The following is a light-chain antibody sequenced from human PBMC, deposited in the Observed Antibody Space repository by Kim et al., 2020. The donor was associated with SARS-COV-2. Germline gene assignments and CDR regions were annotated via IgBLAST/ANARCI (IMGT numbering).Light chain of an antibody. CDR2: SDD. CDR1: NIGSMG. Sequence: APGKTASLICVGRNIGSMGVQWYQQRPGQAPVRLTYSDDNRPSGIPERFSGSNSGNTATRTISRVEAGDEGDYYCLVWDSGIDHWVCGGGTKLTVL. V-gene: IGLV3-21*04. CDR3: LVWDSGIDHWV. J-gene: IGLJ3*02.